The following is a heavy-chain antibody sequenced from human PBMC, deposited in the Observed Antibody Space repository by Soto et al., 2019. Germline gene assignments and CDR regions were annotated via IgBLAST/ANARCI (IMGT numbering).Heavy chain of an antibody. D-gene: IGHD2-21*01. V-gene: IGHV4-61*01. J-gene: IGHJ4*02. CDR2: IHYSGST. Sequence: QVQLQESGPGLVKPSETLSLTCTVPGGSVSIGTYYWSWIRQPPGKGLEWIGFIHYSGSTNYNPSLRRXXTXAXXTSKNQFSLKLTSVNAADTAVYFCTRGGDAYKNGHWGQGTLVTVSS. CDR3: TRGGDAYKNGH. CDR1: GGSVSIGTYY.